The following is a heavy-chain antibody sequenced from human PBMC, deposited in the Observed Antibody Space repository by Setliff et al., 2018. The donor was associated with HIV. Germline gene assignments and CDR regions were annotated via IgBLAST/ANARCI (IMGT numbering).Heavy chain of an antibody. Sequence: TSETLSLTCAVYGGSFSAYYWSWIRQPPGKGLEWIGEINYSGGTNYIPSLKSRVTISVDTSKNQFSLKLSSVSAADTAAYYCARGRGWYGYWGQGTVVTVSS. D-gene: IGHD6-19*01. CDR2: INYSGGT. CDR3: ARGRGWYGY. V-gene: IGHV4-34*01. CDR1: GGSFSAYY. J-gene: IGHJ4*02.